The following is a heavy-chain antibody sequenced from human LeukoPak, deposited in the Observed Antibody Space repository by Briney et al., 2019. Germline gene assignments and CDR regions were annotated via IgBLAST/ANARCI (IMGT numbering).Heavy chain of an antibody. V-gene: IGHV3-7*01. Sequence: SGGSLRLSCAASGFTFSSYWMSWVRQAPGKGLEWVANIKQDGSEKYYVDSVKGRFTISRDNAKNSLYLQMNSLRAEDTAVYYCARDGDYGDYVVRFDYWGQGTLVTVSS. CDR1: GFTFSSYW. CDR3: ARDGDYGDYVVRFDY. D-gene: IGHD4-17*01. CDR2: IKQDGSEK. J-gene: IGHJ4*02.